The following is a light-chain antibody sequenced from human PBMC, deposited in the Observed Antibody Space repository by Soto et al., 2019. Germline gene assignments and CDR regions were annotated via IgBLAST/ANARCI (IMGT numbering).Light chain of an antibody. CDR2: EVT. J-gene: IGLJ2*01. Sequence: QSALTQPPSASGSLGQSVTISCTGFSNNYVSWYQQHPDKAPKLMIYEVTKRPSGVPDRFSGSKSGDTASLTVSGLQAEDEGDYYCNSYAGNNNILFGGGTKLTVL. CDR3: NSYAGNNNIL. CDR1: SNNY. V-gene: IGLV2-8*01.